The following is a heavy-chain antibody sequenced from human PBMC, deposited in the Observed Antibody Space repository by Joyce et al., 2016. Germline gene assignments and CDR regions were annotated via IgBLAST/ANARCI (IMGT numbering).Heavy chain of an antibody. CDR3: ARHVTDWFDP. Sequence: EVQLVQSGAEVKKPGESWGISCKGSGYSFTSHWISWVRQMPGKGLEWMGRIDPRESYTDYSPSFEGHVTISVDKTISAAYLQWSSLRASDTAIYYCARHVTDWFDPWGQGTLVTVSS. J-gene: IGHJ5*02. V-gene: IGHV5-10-1*03. CDR2: IDPRESYT. D-gene: IGHD3-10*02. CDR1: GYSFTSHW.